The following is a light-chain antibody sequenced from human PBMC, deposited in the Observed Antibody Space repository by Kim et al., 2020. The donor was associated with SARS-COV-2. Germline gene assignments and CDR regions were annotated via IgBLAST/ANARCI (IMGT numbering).Light chain of an antibody. CDR2: KDK. CDR3: QAWGSDTVA. Sequence: SGSPGQTARITCAGDKLGEKDACGYQKKRGQSPVLVIQKDKKRPSGIPERFSGSNSGNTATLTISGTQALDEADYYCQAWGSDTVAFGGGTQLTVL. V-gene: IGLV3-1*01. J-gene: IGLJ2*01. CDR1: KLGEKD.